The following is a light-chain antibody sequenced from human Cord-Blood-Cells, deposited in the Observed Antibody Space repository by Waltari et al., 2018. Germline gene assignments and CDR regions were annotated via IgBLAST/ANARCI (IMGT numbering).Light chain of an antibody. V-gene: IGKV1-39*01. CDR1: QSISSY. J-gene: IGKJ1*01. CDR2: AAS. CDR3: QQSYSTPRT. Sequence: DIQMTQSPSSQSASVGHRVTITCRASQSISSYLNWYQQKPGKAPKLLIYAASSLQSGVPSRFSGSGSGTDFTLTISSLQPEDFATYYCQQSYSTPRTFGQGTKVEIK.